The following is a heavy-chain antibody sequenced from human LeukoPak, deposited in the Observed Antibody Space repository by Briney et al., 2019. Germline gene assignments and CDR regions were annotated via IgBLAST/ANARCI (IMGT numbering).Heavy chain of an antibody. D-gene: IGHD6-13*01. CDR3: TEQQPSHRGWFDP. CDR1: GGSFSGYY. CDR2: IYYSGST. Sequence: PSETLSLTCAVYGGSFSGYYWTWIRQPPGKGLEWIGSIYYSGSTYYNPSLKSRVTISVDTSKNQFSLKLSSVTAADAAVYYCTEQQPSHRGWFDPWGQGTLVTVSS. V-gene: IGHV4-34*03. J-gene: IGHJ5*02.